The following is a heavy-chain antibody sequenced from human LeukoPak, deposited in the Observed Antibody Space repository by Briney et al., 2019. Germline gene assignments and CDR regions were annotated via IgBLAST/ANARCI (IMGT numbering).Heavy chain of an antibody. V-gene: IGHV4-39*01. Sequence: SETLSLTCFVSGGSISDKTFYWAWLRQPPGKALEWIGNIFYRGTTYYNPSLKSRVTIFVDTSRNQFSLKVSSLTAADTAIYYCARHKGSAGTPIDFWGQGTLVTVSS. J-gene: IGHJ4*02. CDR1: GGSISDKTFY. D-gene: IGHD3-10*01. CDR3: ARHKGSAGTPIDF. CDR2: IFYRGTT.